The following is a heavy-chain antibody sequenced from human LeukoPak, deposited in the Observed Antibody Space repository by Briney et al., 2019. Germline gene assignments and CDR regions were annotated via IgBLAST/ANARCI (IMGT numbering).Heavy chain of an antibody. CDR3: ARGLSSYYMDV. CDR1: GGSFSGYY. V-gene: IGHV4-34*01. J-gene: IGHJ6*03. Sequence: SSETLSLTCAVYGGSFSGYYWSWIRQPPGKGLEWIGEINHSGSTNYNPSLKSRVTISVDTSKNQFSLKLSSVTAADTAVYYCARGLSSYYMDVWSKGTTVTVSS. CDR2: INHSGST.